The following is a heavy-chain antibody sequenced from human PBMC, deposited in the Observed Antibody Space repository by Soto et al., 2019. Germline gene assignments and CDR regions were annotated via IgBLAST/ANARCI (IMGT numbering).Heavy chain of an antibody. D-gene: IGHD3-10*01. Sequence: SETLSLTCTVSGGSISSSSYYWGWIRQPPGKGLEWIGSIYYSGSTYYNPSLKSRVTISVDTSKNQFSLKLSSVTAADTAVYYCASRQVLLWFGELFWDYWGQGTLVTVSS. CDR1: GGSISSSSYY. V-gene: IGHV4-39*01. CDR2: IYYSGST. CDR3: ASRQVLLWFGELFWDY. J-gene: IGHJ4*02.